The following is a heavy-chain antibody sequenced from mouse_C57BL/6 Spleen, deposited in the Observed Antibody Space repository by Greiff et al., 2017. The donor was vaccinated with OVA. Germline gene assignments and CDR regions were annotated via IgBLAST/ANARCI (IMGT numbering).Heavy chain of an antibody. D-gene: IGHD2-5*01. CDR3: ARSNSNYDWYFDV. Sequence: QVQLQQPGAELVKPGASVKLSCKASGYTFTSYWMQWVKQRPGQGLEWIGEIDPSDSYTNYNPKLKGKATLTVDTSSSTAYRQLSSLTSEDSAVYYCARSNSNYDWYFDVWGTGTTVTVSS. CDR2: IDPSDSYT. J-gene: IGHJ1*03. CDR1: GYTFTSYW. V-gene: IGHV1-50*01.